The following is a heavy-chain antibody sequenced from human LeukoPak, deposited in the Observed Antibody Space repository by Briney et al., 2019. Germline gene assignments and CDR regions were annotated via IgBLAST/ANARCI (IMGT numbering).Heavy chain of an antibody. V-gene: IGHV3-23*01. CDR2: ISGNGGST. J-gene: IGHJ4*02. D-gene: IGHD3-10*01. CDR3: STLWFPYYFDY. CDR1: GSTFSSYA. Sequence: GGSLRLSCAASGSTFSSYAMSWVRQAPGKGLEWVSGISGNGGSTYYADSVKGRFTISRDNSKNTLHLQMNSLRAEDTAVYYCSTLWFPYYFDYWGQGTLVTVSS.